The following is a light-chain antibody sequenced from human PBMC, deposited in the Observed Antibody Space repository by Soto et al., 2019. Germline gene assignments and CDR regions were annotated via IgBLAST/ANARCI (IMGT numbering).Light chain of an antibody. V-gene: IGKV1-9*01. Sequence: IQLTQSPSSLSASVGDRVTITCRASQGISSYLAWYQQKPGKAPKLLIYAASTLQSGVPSRFSGSGSGTDFTLTISSLQSEDFAIYYCQQYHDWPITFGQGTRLEIK. CDR2: AAS. CDR1: QGISSY. J-gene: IGKJ5*01. CDR3: QQYHDWPIT.